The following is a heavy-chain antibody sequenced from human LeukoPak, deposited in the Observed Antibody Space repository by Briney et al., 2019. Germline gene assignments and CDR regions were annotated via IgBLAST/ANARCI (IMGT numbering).Heavy chain of an antibody. J-gene: IGHJ4*02. Sequence: SETLSLTCTVSGYSISSGYYWGWIRQPPGKGLEWIGSIYHSGSTYYNPSLKSRVTISVDTSKNQFSLKLSSVTAADTAVYYCARGRSAAAGTAVDYWGQGTLVTVSS. CDR1: GYSISSGYY. D-gene: IGHD6-13*01. CDR2: IYHSGST. V-gene: IGHV4-38-2*02. CDR3: ARGRSAAAGTAVDY.